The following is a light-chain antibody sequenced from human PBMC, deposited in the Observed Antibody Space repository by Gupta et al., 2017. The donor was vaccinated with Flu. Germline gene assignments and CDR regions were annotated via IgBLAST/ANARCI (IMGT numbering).Light chain of an antibody. Sequence: ERATLSCRASQSVSSSYLAWYQQKPGQAPRLLIYDASSRATGIPDRFSGSGSGTDFTLTISRLEPEDFAVYSCHQYGSSPRTFGQGTKVEIK. CDR3: HQYGSSPRT. V-gene: IGKV3-20*01. CDR2: DAS. J-gene: IGKJ1*01. CDR1: QSVSSSY.